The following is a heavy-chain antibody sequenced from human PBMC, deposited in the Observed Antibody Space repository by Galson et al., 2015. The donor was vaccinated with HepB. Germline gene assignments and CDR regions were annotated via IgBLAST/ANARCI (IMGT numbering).Heavy chain of an antibody. CDR1: GGSFSAYY. V-gene: IGHV4-34*01. CDR2: INHGGSS. J-gene: IGHJ3*02. D-gene: IGHD4-23*01. Sequence: ETLSLTCAVYGGSFSAYYWSWIRQPPGKGLEWIGEINHGGSSNHNPSLKSRVTISVDTSKNQFSLKMNSVTAADTAVYYCVSPMVTPGRFGIWGQGTMVTVSS. CDR3: VSPMVTPGRFGI.